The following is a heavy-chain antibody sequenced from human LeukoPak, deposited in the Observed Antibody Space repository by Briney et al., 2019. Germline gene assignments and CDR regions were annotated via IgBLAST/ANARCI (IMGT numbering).Heavy chain of an antibody. D-gene: IGHD3-22*01. CDR3: ANKRPYDSSGYKAEYFQH. V-gene: IGHV2-5*02. CDR2: IYWDDDK. Sequence: SGPTLVNPTQTLTLTCTFSGFSLSTSGVGVGWIRQPPGKALEWLALIYWDDDKRYSPSLKSRLTITKDTSKNQVVLTMTNMDPVDTATYYCANKRPYDSSGYKAEYFQHWGQGTLVTVSS. J-gene: IGHJ1*01. CDR1: GFSLSTSGVG.